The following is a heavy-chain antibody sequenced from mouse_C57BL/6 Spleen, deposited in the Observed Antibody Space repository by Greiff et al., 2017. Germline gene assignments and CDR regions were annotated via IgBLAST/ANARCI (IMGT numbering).Heavy chain of an antibody. V-gene: IGHV1-74*01. CDR2: IHPSGSDT. CDR3: AILTMITLVDY. J-gene: IGHJ2*01. CDR1: GYTFTSYW. Sequence: QVQLQQSGAELVKPGASVKVSCKASGYTFTSYWMHWVKQRPGQGLEWIGRIHPSGSDTNYNQKFKGKATLTVDKSSSTAYMQLSSLTSEDSAVYYCAILTMITLVDYWGQGTTLTVSS. D-gene: IGHD2-4*01.